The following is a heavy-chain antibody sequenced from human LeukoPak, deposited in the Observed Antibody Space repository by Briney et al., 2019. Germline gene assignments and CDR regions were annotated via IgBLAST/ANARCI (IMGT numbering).Heavy chain of an antibody. CDR1: GFPFSNAW. CDR2: IKSKTEGGTT. V-gene: IGHV3-15*01. Sequence: PGGSLRLSCTASGFPFSNAWMNWVRQAPGKGLEWVGGIKSKTEGGTTDYGAPVKGRFTNSRDDSENTLYLQMSSLQIEDTAVYYWITRANWGQGTLVTVSS. J-gene: IGHJ4*02. CDR3: ITRAN.